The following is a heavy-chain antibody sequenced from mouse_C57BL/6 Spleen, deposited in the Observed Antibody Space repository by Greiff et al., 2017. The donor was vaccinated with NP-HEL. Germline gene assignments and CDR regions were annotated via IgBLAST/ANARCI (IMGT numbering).Heavy chain of an antibody. CDR1: GFNIKDYY. J-gene: IGHJ1*03. V-gene: IGHV14-2*01. CDR2: IDPEDGET. D-gene: IGHD1-1*01. CDR3: ASLTTVVATNGYFDV. Sequence: EVQLQESGAELVKPGASVKLSCTASGFNIKDYYMHWVKQRTEQGLEWIGRIDPEDGETKYAPKFQGKATITADTSSNTAYLQLSSLTSEDTAVYYCASLTTVVATNGYFDVWGTGTTVTVSS.